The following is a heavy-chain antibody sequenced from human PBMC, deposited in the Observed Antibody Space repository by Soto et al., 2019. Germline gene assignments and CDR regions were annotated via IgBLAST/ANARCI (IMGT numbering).Heavy chain of an antibody. J-gene: IGHJ4*02. Sequence: ASVKVSCKASGYTFTGYYMHWVRQAPGQRLEWMGWINAGNGNTKYSQKFQGRVTITRDTSASTAYMELSSLRSEDTAVYYCARVLGGGGAGYWGQGTLVTVSS. D-gene: IGHD2-21*01. CDR1: GYTFTGYY. V-gene: IGHV1-3*01. CDR3: ARVLGGGGAGY. CDR2: INAGNGNT.